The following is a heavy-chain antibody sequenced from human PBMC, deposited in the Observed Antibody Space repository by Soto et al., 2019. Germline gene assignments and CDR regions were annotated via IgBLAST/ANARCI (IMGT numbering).Heavy chain of an antibody. CDR1: GGSISSGGYY. D-gene: IGHD3-10*01. CDR3: ARGVVRGVPTL. CDR2: IYYSGST. J-gene: IGHJ4*02. Sequence: QVQLQESGPGLVKPSQTLSLTCTVSGGSISSGGYYWSWIRQHPGKGLEWIGYIYYSGSTYYNPCLESRVTISVDTSKNQVSLKLSSVTAADTAVYCCARGVVRGVPTLWGQGTLVTVSS. V-gene: IGHV4-31*03.